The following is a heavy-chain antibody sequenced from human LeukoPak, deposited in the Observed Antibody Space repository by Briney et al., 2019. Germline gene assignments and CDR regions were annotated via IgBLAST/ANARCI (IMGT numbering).Heavy chain of an antibody. V-gene: IGHV4-34*01. CDR2: VNHHGRT. CDR1: GGSFSDYR. D-gene: IGHD3/OR15-3a*01. Sequence: PSETLSLTCAVYGGSFSDYRWSWIRQPPGKGLQWVGEVNHHGRTDYSPSLTSRVTISVDTSESQFYLKLTSVTAADTAVYFCARGHISMDPQIVWTGYYRTDWFDPWGQGTLVTVSS. J-gene: IGHJ5*02. CDR3: ARGHISMDPQIVWTGYYRTDWFDP.